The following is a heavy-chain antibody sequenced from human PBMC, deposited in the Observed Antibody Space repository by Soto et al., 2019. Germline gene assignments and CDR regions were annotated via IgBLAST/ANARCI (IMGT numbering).Heavy chain of an antibody. CDR1: GFTFSSYW. CDR3: ARSQLPLGKFDI. J-gene: IGHJ3*02. CDR2: IKQDGSEK. V-gene: IGHV3-7*01. D-gene: IGHD3-16*02. Sequence: EVQLVESGGGLVQPGGSLRLSCAASGFTFSSYWMSWVRQAPGKGLEWVANIKQDGSEKYYVDSVKGRITISRDNAKNSPYLQMNRLRAGDPAMYLCARSQLPLGKFDIWGQGTMVTVSS.